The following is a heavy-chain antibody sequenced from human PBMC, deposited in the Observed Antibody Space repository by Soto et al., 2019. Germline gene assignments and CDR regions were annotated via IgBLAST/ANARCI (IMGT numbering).Heavy chain of an antibody. CDR2: ISAYNGNT. Sequence: AASVKVSCKASGYTFTSYGISWVRQAPGQGLERMGWISAYNGNTNYAQKLQGRVTMTTDTSTSTAYMELRSLRSDDTAVYYCASYTIFGVVGPGGMDVWGQGTTVTVSS. D-gene: IGHD3-3*01. CDR3: ASYTIFGVVGPGGMDV. V-gene: IGHV1-18*04. CDR1: GYTFTSYG. J-gene: IGHJ6*02.